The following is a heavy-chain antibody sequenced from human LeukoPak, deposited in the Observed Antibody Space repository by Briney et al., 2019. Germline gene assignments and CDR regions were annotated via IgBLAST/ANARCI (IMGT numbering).Heavy chain of an antibody. CDR1: GFTFSSYG. D-gene: IGHD3-9*01. V-gene: IGHV3-33*01. Sequence: PGGSLRLSCAASGFTFSSYGMHRVRQAPGKGLEWVAVIWYDGSNKYYADSVKGRFTISRDNSKNTLYLQMNSLRAEDTAVYYCARDRVLRYFDWLFDYWGQGTLDTVSS. CDR2: IWYDGSNK. J-gene: IGHJ4*02. CDR3: ARDRVLRYFDWLFDY.